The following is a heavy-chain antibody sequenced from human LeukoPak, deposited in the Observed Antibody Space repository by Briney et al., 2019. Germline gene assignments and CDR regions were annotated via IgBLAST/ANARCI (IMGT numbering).Heavy chain of an antibody. CDR1: GGTFSSFA. CDR3: ARDTGSWYYDSSGYSPIPFDY. CDR2: IIPFFGTT. J-gene: IGHJ4*02. D-gene: IGHD3-22*01. V-gene: IGHV1-69*01. Sequence: SVKVSCKASGGTFSSFAISWVRQAPGQGLEWMGGIIPFFGTTNYAQKFQGRVTITADESTNTPYMELSSLRFEDTAVYYCARDTGSWYYDSSGYSPIPFDYWGQGTLVTVSS.